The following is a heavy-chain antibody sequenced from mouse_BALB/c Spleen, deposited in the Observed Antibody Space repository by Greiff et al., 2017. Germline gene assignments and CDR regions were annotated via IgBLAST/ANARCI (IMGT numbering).Heavy chain of an antibody. Sequence: EVQLKESGPSLVKPSQTLSLTCSVTGDSITSGYWNWIRKFPGNKLEYMGYISYSGSTYYNPSLKSRISITRDTSKNQYYLQLNSVTTEDTATYYCARYGDYGNYGFAYWGQGTLVTVSA. J-gene: IGHJ3*01. V-gene: IGHV3-8*02. D-gene: IGHD2-1*01. CDR2: ISYSGST. CDR3: ARYGDYGNYGFAY. CDR1: GDSITSGY.